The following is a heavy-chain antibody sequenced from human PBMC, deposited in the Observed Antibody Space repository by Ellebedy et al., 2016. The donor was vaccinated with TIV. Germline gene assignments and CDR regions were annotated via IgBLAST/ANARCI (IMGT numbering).Heavy chain of an antibody. CDR1: GFTFSDYY. Sequence: GESLKISXAASGFTFSDYYMSWIRQAPGKGLEWVSYISSSSSYTNYADSVKGRFTISRDNAKNSLYLQMDSLRDEDTAIYFCSWQLDHWGQGTLVTVSS. CDR2: ISSSSSYT. J-gene: IGHJ5*02. V-gene: IGHV3-11*06. CDR3: SWQLDH.